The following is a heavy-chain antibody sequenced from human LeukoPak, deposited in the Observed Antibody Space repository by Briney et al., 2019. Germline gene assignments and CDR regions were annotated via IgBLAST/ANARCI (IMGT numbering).Heavy chain of an antibody. CDR1: GFTFRTYT. CDR3: ARAWGSGWYIDY. Sequence: GSLRLSCVASGFTFRTYTMNWIRQAPGKGLEWIGEINHSGSTNYNPSLKSRVTITVDTSKNQFSLKLSSVTAADTAVYYCARAWGSGWYIDYWGQGTLVTVSS. V-gene: IGHV4-34*01. J-gene: IGHJ4*02. D-gene: IGHD6-19*01. CDR2: INHSGST.